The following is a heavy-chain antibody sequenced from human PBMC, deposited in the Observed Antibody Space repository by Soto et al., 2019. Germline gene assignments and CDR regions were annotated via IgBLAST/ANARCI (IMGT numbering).Heavy chain of an antibody. V-gene: IGHV3-30-3*01. CDR1: GFTFSSYA. CDR2: ISYDGSNK. Sequence: PGGSLRLSCAASGFTFSSYAMHWVRQAPGKGLEWVAVISYDGSNKYYADSVKGRFTISRDNSKNTLYLQMNSLRAEDTAVYYCARSEYSSGWLDYWGQVPLVTVSS. CDR3: ARSEYSSGWLDY. J-gene: IGHJ4*02. D-gene: IGHD6-19*01.